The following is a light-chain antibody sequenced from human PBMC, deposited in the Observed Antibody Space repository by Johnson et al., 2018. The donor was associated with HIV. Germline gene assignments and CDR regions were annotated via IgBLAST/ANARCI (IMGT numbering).Light chain of an antibody. CDR2: END. J-gene: IGLJ1*01. V-gene: IGLV1-51*02. CDR3: GTWDSSLSADV. CDR1: SSNIGNNY. Sequence: QSVLTQPPSVSAAPGQKVTISCSGSSSNIGNNYVSWYQQLPGKAPKFFIYENDKRPSGYPDHFSGSKSGTSATLGITGLTTGDEADYYCGTWDSSLSADVFASGTKVTVL.